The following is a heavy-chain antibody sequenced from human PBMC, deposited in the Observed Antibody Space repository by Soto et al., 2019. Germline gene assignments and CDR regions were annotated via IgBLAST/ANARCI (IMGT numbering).Heavy chain of an antibody. CDR1: GGSISSYY. D-gene: IGHD4-17*01. V-gene: IGHV4-59*01. Sequence: SETLSLTSTVSGGSISSYYWSWIRQPPGKGLEWIGYIYYSGSTNYNPSLKSRVTISVDTSKNQFSLKLSSVTAADTAVYYCARGRKSDYGGNSNWFDPWGQGTLVTVSS. J-gene: IGHJ5*02. CDR3: ARGRKSDYGGNSNWFDP. CDR2: IYYSGST.